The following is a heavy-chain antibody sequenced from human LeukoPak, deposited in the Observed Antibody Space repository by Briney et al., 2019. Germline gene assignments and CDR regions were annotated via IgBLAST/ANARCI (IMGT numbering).Heavy chain of an antibody. D-gene: IGHD2-21*02. Sequence: SVRVSCKASGDTFSSHSMNWVRQAPGQGLEWMGGIIPILDVTNYAQKFQGRVTITADKSAGIAYMELSSLRSEDTAVYYCAILSDGAYCGGDCFYLDCWGQGTLATVSS. V-gene: IGHV1-69*02. CDR2: IIPILDVT. CDR3: AILSDGAYCGGDCFYLDC. CDR1: GDTFSSHS. J-gene: IGHJ4*02.